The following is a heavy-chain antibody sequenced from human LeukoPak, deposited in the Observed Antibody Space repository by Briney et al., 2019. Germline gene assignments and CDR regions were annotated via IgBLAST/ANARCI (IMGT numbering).Heavy chain of an antibody. CDR2: IYYNGNT. Sequence: SETLSLTCFVSGGSISSSRYFWGWIRQPPGKGLEWFGSIYYNGNTYYNPSLKSRVTITVETSKMQFSLKVTSLTAADAALYYCARQEEQLVRGAFDLWGQGTLVTVSS. J-gene: IGHJ3*01. D-gene: IGHD6-6*01. CDR1: GGSISSSRYF. V-gene: IGHV4-39*01. CDR3: ARQEEQLVRGAFDL.